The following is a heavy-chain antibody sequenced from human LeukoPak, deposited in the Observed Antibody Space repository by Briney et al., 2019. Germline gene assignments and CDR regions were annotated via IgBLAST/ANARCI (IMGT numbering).Heavy chain of an antibody. J-gene: IGHJ4*02. Sequence: PGQSLRLSCAASGFTFSSYAMSWVRQAPGKGLEWVSGITGSGGAPHHADSVKGRFTISRDNSKNTLYLQMNSLRAEDTAVYYCAKDQDSEYDYVWGSYRYEALLDYWGQGTLVTVSS. CDR3: AKDQDSEYDYVWGSYRYEALLDY. V-gene: IGHV3-23*01. D-gene: IGHD3-16*02. CDR2: ITGSGGAP. CDR1: GFTFSSYA.